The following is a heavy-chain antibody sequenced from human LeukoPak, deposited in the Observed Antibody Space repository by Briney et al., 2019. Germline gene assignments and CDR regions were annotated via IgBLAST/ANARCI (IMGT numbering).Heavy chain of an antibody. CDR2: IYPDDSDT. J-gene: IGHJ4*02. CDR3: ARHRKDIGFDS. CDR1: GYSFGSYW. Sequence: TGRSLRLSCKFAGYSFGSYWIGWVRQMPGKGLEWMGIIYPDDSDTRYSPSFQGQVTISADKSISTAYLQWSSLKASDTAMYYCARHRKDIGFDSWGQGTLVTVSS. D-gene: IGHD2-15*01. V-gene: IGHV5-51*01.